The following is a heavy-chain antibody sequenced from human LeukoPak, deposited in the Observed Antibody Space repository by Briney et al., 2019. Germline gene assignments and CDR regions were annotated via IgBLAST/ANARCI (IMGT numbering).Heavy chain of an antibody. CDR2: IYYSGST. Sequence: TSETLSLTCTVSGGSISSSSYYWGWIRQPPGKGLEWIGSIYYSGSTYYNPSLKSRVTISVDTSKNQFSLKLSSVTAADTAVYYCARSSYGRLTPWDYWGQGTLVNVSS. V-gene: IGHV4-39*07. J-gene: IGHJ4*02. CDR1: GGSISSSSYY. D-gene: IGHD5-18*01. CDR3: ARSSYGRLTPWDY.